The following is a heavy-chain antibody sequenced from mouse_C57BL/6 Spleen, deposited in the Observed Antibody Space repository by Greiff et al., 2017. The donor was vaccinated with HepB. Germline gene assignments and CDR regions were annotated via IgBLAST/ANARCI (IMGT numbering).Heavy chain of an antibody. CDR1: GFTFSSYA. V-gene: IGHV5-9-1*02. J-gene: IGHJ1*03. Sequence: EVMLVESGEGLVKPGGSLKLSCAASGFTFSSYAMSWVRQTPEKRLEWVAYISSGGDYIYYADTVKGRFTISRDNARNTLYLQMSSLKSEDTAMYYCTRGGGSSPSYFDVWGTGTTVTVSS. CDR2: ISSGGDYI. D-gene: IGHD1-1*01. CDR3: TRGGGSSPSYFDV.